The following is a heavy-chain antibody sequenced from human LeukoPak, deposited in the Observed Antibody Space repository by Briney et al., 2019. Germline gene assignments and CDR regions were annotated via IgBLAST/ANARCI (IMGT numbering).Heavy chain of an antibody. Sequence: GGSLRLSCAASGFTFSSYAMHWVRQAPGKGLEYVSAISSNGGSTYYANSVKGRFTISRDNSKNTLYLQMGSLRTEDMAVYYCARVGCGGNLYYMDVWGKGTTVTVSS. CDR2: ISSNGGST. CDR1: GFTFSSYA. CDR3: ARVGCGGNLYYMDV. V-gene: IGHV3-64*01. D-gene: IGHD4-23*01. J-gene: IGHJ6*03.